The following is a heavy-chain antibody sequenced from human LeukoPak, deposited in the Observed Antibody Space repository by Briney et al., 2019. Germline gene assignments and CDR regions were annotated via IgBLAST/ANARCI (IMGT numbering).Heavy chain of an antibody. CDR3: ARYCNWNVADGGFDY. CDR2: IYYSGST. V-gene: IGHV4-59*04. Sequence: SETLSLTCTVSGGSISSYYWSWIRQPPGKGLEWIGYIYYSGSTYYNPSLKSRVTISVDTSKNQFSLKLSSVTAADTAVYYCARYCNWNVADGGFDYWGQGTLVTVSS. J-gene: IGHJ4*02. CDR1: GGSISSYY. D-gene: IGHD1-20*01.